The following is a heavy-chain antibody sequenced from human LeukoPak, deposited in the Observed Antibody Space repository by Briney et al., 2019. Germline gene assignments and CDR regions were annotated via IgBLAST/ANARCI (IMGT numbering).Heavy chain of an antibody. CDR2: IFPYTGVT. Sequence: ASVNVSCKASGFTFAGYYMHWVRQAPGQGLEWMGWIFPYTGVTKYAQKFQGRVTMTRDTSISTAYMELSSLRSDDTAVYYCARARSAPDFDYWGQGTLVTVSS. J-gene: IGHJ4*02. CDR3: ARARSAPDFDY. CDR1: GFTFAGYY. V-gene: IGHV1-2*02.